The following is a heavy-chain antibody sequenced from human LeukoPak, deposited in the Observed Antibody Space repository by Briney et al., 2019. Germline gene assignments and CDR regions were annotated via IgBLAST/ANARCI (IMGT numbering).Heavy chain of an antibody. CDR3: ARVSFHLSPWGIAVAGQGPFDY. Sequence: GGSLRLSCAASGFTFSSYWMSWVRQAPGKGLEWVANIKQDGSEKYYVDSVKGRFTISRDNAKNSLYLQMNSLRAEDTAVYYCARVSFHLSPWGIAVAGQGPFDYWGQGTLVTVSS. D-gene: IGHD6-19*01. CDR1: GFTFSSYW. J-gene: IGHJ4*02. V-gene: IGHV3-7*01. CDR2: IKQDGSEK.